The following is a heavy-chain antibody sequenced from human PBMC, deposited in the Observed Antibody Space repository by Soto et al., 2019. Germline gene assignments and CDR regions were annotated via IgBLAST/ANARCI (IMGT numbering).Heavy chain of an antibody. CDR3: ARAYYDSWSGYFDY. V-gene: IGHV4-61*01. J-gene: IGHJ4*02. CDR1: GGSVSSDNYC. CDR2: IYHSGST. Sequence: QVHLQESGPGLVKPSETLSLTCTVSGGSVSSDNYCWTWIRQPPGKGLEWIGHIYHSGSTNYNPSLKSRVTISVDTSKNRFSLKVTSVTAADTAIYYCARAYYDSWSGYFDYWGQGTLVTVSS. D-gene: IGHD3-3*01.